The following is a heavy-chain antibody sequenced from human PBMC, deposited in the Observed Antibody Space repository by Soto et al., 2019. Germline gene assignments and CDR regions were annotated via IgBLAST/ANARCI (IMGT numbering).Heavy chain of an antibody. J-gene: IGHJ4*02. CDR1: GASIYNGGYL. CDR3: ASGPTTEKVDS. V-gene: IGHV4-30-4*01. CDR2: IHKSGSP. Sequence: QVQLQESGPGLVRPSQTLSLTCSVSGASIYNGGYLWSWIRQSPGKGLEWIGHIHKSGSPYNNPPRKXRXTXSXXTSMHQFSLALTSVTAADTAMYYCASGPTTEKVDSWGQGILVTVSS.